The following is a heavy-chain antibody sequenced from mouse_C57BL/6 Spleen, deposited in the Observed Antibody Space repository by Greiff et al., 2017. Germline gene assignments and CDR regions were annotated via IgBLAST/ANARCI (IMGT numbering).Heavy chain of an antibody. CDR2: ISYSGST. D-gene: IGHD1-1*01. CDR1: GYSITSDY. J-gene: IGHJ2*01. V-gene: IGHV3-8*01. CDR3: ARCEYYGSSSFSFDY. Sequence: EVQLQQSGPGLAKPSPTLSLTCSVTGYSITSDYWNWIRTFPGNKLEYMGYISYSGSTYYNPSLNSRISITRDTSKNQYYLQLNSVTTEDTATYYCARCEYYGSSSFSFDYWAQGTPLTVSS.